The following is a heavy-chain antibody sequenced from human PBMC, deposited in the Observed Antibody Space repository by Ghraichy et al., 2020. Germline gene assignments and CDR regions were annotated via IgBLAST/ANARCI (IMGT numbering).Heavy chain of an antibody. CDR2: LYHSGAT. CDR1: GYSISSGFY. CDR3: ARHDGAY. V-gene: IGHV4-38-2*02. D-gene: IGHD4-17*01. J-gene: IGHJ4*02. Sequence: SQTLSLTCTVSGYSISSGFYWGWIRQPPGKGLEWIGTLYHSGATSYSPSLKSRVTMSVDTSKNQFSLKLSSVTAADTAMYYCARHDGAYWGQGTLVTVSS.